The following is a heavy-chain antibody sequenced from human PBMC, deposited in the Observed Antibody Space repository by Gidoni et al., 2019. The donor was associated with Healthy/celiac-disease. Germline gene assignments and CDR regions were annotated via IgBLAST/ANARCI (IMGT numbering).Heavy chain of an antibody. V-gene: IGHV3-66*01. D-gene: IGHD3-3*01. CDR2: IYSGGST. CDR1: GFTVSSNY. J-gene: IGHJ4*02. CDR3: AREVGDFWSGFGVDY. Sequence: EVPLVESGGGLVQPGGSLRLSCAASGFTVSSNYMRWVRQAPGKELEWVSVIYSGGSTYYADSVKGRFTISRDNSKNTLYLQMNSLRAEDTAVYYCAREVGDFWSGFGVDYWGQGTLVTVSS.